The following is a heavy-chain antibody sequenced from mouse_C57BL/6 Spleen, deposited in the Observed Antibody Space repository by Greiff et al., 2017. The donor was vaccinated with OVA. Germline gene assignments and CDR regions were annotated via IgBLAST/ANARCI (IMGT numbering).Heavy chain of an antibody. V-gene: IGHV8-12*01. CDR2: IYWDDDK. CDR1: GFSLSTSGMG. CDR3: ARTYCNYRYFDV. D-gene: IGHD6-5*01. Sequence: QVTLKECGPGILQSSQTLSLTCSFSGFSLSTSGMGVSWIRHPPGKGLEWLAHIYWDDDKRYNPSLKSRLTISKDTSRNQVFLKITSVDTADTATYYGARTYCNYRYFDVWGTGTTVTVSS. J-gene: IGHJ1*03.